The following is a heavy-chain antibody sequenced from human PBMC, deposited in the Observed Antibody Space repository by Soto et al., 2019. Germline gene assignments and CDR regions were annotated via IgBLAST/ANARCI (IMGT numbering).Heavy chain of an antibody. Sequence: QVQLLESGPGLMKASETLSLTCSISGGSISSGGYYWSWVRQRPGKGLEWIGYVYFNENTYYNPSLKSRVTISVGTSKSQFSLRLSSVTAADAAVYYCARQITMARGIVFWGPGISVSVSS. CDR3: ARQITMARGIVF. CDR2: VYFNENT. V-gene: IGHV4-31*03. CDR1: GGSISSGGYY. D-gene: IGHD3-10*01. J-gene: IGHJ4*02.